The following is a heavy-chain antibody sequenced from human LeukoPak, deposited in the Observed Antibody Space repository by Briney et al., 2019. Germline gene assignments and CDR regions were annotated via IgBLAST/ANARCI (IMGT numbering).Heavy chain of an antibody. CDR2: ISGSGGST. J-gene: IGHJ4*02. Sequence: GGSLSLSCAASGFTFSSYAMSWVRQAPGKGLEWVSAISGSGGSTYYADSVKGRFTISRDNSKNTLYLQMNSLRAEDTAVYYCAGSLGYCTSNVCYLKYWGQGTLVTVSS. D-gene: IGHD2-8*01. CDR1: GFTFSSYA. V-gene: IGHV3-23*01. CDR3: AGSLGYCTSNVCYLKY.